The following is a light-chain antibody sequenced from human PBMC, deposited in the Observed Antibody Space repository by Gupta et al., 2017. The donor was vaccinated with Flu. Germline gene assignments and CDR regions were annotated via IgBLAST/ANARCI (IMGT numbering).Light chain of an antibody. CDR3: RADTSSSKV. CDR2: EVS. Sequence: QSALTQPASVSGSPGQSITISCTGNSSDGANYNYVSWYQQHPGRGPKLMIFEVSNRPSGVCNRFSGCKSATTATLTIAGSQAEDEDDYDCRADTSSSKVFGTGTKGTVL. CDR1: SSDGANYNY. V-gene: IGLV2-14*01. J-gene: IGLJ1*01.